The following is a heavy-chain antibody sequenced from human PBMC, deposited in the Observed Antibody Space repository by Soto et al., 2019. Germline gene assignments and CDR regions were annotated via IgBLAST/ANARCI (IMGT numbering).Heavy chain of an antibody. CDR1: GYTLSNFG. Sequence: GASVKVSCKASGYTLSNFGLSWVRQAPGQGLEWMGWISPSNGQTIYAQNFHGRVTMTTDTSTATAHMELRSLISDDTAVYYCAREGLTWIHWWYFDYWGQGTLVTVSS. J-gene: IGHJ4*02. CDR2: ISPSNGQT. V-gene: IGHV1-18*01. D-gene: IGHD5-18*01. CDR3: AREGLTWIHWWYFDY.